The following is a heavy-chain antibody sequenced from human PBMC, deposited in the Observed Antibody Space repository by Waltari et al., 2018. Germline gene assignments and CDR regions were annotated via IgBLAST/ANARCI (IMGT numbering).Heavy chain of an antibody. Sequence: EVQLVESGGGSAQPGGSLRLSCAGSGFTFSKYWMHWVRQAPGEGLVWGSRLNTDGSSTDHADSVRGRFTISRDNAKNTLYLQMNSLRAEDTAVYYCVRDLGGAVDYWGQGTLVTVSS. CDR1: GFTFSKYW. CDR2: LNTDGSST. J-gene: IGHJ4*02. D-gene: IGHD3-16*01. V-gene: IGHV3-74*01. CDR3: VRDLGGAVDY.